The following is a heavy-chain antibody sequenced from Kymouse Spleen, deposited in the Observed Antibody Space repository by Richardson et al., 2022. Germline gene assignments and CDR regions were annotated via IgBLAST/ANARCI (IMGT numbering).Heavy chain of an antibody. CDR2: IYYSGST. V-gene: IGHV4-39*01. Sequence: QLQLQESGPGLVKPSETLSLTCTVSGGSISSSSYYWGWIRQPPGKGLEWIGSIYYSGSTYYNPSLKSRVTISVDTSKNQFSLKLSSVTAADTAVYYCARHSSGWYAFDIWGQGTMVTVSS. J-gene: IGHJ3*02. CDR3: ARHSSGWYAFDI. D-gene: IGHD6-19*01. CDR1: GGSISSSSYY.